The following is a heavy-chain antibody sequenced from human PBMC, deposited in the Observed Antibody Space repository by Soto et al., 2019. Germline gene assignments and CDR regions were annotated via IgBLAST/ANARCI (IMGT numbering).Heavy chain of an antibody. CDR2: ISSSSSYI. V-gene: IGHV3-21*01. Sequence: EVQLVESGGGLVKPGGSLRLSCAASGFTFSTYSMNWVRQAPGKGLEWVSSISSSSSYIYYADSVKGRFTISRDNAKNSLYLQMNSVRAEDTAVYYCARVVDYYDPYYDYGMDVWGQGTTVTVSS. D-gene: IGHD3-22*01. J-gene: IGHJ6*02. CDR3: ARVVDYYDPYYDYGMDV. CDR1: GFTFSTYS.